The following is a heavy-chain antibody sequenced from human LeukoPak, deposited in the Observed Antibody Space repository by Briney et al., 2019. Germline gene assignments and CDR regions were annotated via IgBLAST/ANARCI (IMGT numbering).Heavy chain of an antibody. CDR1: GGTFSSYA. D-gene: IGHD4-17*01. Sequence: GASVKVSCKASGGTFSSYAISWVRQTPGQGLEWMGGIIPIFGTANYAQKFQGRVTITTDESTSTAYMELSSLRSEDTAVYYCARGFGHYGDDEGNFDYWGQGTLVTVSS. CDR2: IIPIFGTA. CDR3: ARGFGHYGDDEGNFDY. J-gene: IGHJ4*02. V-gene: IGHV1-69*05.